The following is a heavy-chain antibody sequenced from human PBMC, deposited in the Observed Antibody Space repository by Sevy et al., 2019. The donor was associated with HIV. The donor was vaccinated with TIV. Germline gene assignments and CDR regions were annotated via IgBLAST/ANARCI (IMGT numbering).Heavy chain of an antibody. J-gene: IGHJ3*02. D-gene: IGHD4-17*01. CDR3: AREEHDYGDYGGAFDI. Sequence: GGSLRLSCAASGFTFSSYSMNWVRQAPGKGLEWVSYIISSSSTIYYEDSVKGRFTISRDNAQNPLYLQMNSLRDEDTAVYYCAREEHDYGDYGGAFDIWGQGTMVTVSS. V-gene: IGHV3-48*02. CDR1: GFTFSSYS. CDR2: IISSSSTI.